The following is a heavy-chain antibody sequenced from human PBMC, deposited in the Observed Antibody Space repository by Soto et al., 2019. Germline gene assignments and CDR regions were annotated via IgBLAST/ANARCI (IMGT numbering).Heavy chain of an antibody. Sequence: PGGSLRLSCAASGFTFSSSWMHWVRQAPGKGLVWVSRINSGASTTNYADSVKGRFTISRDNAKNTLYLQMDSLTAEDTAVYYCARGPSGWFGYDCWGQGTLVTVSS. CDR3: ARGPSGWFGYDC. CDR1: GFTFSSSW. J-gene: IGHJ4*02. D-gene: IGHD6-19*01. V-gene: IGHV3-74*01. CDR2: INSGASTT.